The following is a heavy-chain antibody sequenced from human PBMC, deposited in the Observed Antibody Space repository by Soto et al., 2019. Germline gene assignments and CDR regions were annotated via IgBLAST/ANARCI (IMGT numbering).Heavy chain of an antibody. D-gene: IGHD1-26*01. CDR1: GFTFSSHA. Sequence: EVQLLESGGGLVQPGGSLRLSCAASGFTFSSHAMNWVRQAPGKGLEWVSAISAGGGSTYFADFVKGRFTISRDNSKNTLYLQMNSLRGEDTAVYYCAKEIGRFGARDAFDIWGQGTMVTVSS. CDR2: ISAGGGST. CDR3: AKEIGRFGARDAFDI. J-gene: IGHJ3*02. V-gene: IGHV3-23*01.